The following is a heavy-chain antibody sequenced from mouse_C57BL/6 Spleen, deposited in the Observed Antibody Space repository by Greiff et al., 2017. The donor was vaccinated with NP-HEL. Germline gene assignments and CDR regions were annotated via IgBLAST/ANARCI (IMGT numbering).Heavy chain of an antibody. D-gene: IGHD1-1*01. CDR3: ARAPITTVVATPYFDV. J-gene: IGHJ1*03. V-gene: IGHV1-50*01. CDR1: GYTFTSYW. Sequence: QVQLQQPVAELVKPGASVKLSCKASGYTFTSYWMQWVKQRPGQGLEWIGEIDPSDSYTNYNQKFKGKATLTVDTSSSTAYMQLSSLTSEDSAVYYCARAPITTVVATPYFDVWGTGTTVTVSS. CDR2: IDPSDSYT.